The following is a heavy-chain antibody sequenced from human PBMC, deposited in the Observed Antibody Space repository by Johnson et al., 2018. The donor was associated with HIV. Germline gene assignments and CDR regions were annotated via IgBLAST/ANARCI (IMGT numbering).Heavy chain of an antibody. CDR1: GFTFSSYG. CDR2: IRSDGSNE. D-gene: IGHD4-17*01. CDR3: VKEASRGTVTQAPDAFDI. J-gene: IGHJ3*02. V-gene: IGHV3-30*02. Sequence: QVHLVESGGGVVQPGGSLRLSCAESGFTFSSYGMHWVCQAPGKGLEWVAFIRSDGSNEYYPDSVKGRFTISRVNSKNMLYLQMNSLRVEDTAVYYCVKEASRGTVTQAPDAFDIWGQGTVVTVSS.